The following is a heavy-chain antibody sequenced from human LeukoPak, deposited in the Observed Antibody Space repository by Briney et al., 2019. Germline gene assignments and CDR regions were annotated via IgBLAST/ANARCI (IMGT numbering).Heavy chain of an antibody. V-gene: IGHV1-2*02. CDR1: GYTFTGYY. CDR3: AREGSSWYWRRNWYFDL. Sequence: GASVKVSCKASGYTFTGYYMHWVRQAPGQGLEWMGWINPNSGGTNYAQKFQGRVTMTRDASISTAYMELSRLRSDDTAVYYCAREGSSWYWRRNWYFDLWGRGTLVTVSS. CDR2: INPNSGGT. J-gene: IGHJ2*01. D-gene: IGHD6-13*01.